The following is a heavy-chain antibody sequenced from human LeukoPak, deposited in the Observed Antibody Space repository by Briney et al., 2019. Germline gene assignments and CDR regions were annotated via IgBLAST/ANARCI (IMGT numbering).Heavy chain of an antibody. CDR2: ISHTGST. CDR1: GGSISSNNW. J-gene: IGHJ4*02. CDR3: ARVTATTPFDY. V-gene: IGHV4-4*02. Sequence: SGTLSLTCGVSGGSISSNNWWTWARQPPGKGLEWIGEISHTGSTNYNPSLESRGTMTVDTSKKLFSLSLSSVTAADTAVYFCARVTATTPFDYWGQGTLVTVSS. D-gene: IGHD1-1*01.